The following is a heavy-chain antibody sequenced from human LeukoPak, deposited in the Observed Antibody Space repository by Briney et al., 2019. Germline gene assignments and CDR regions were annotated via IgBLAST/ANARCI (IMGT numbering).Heavy chain of an antibody. V-gene: IGHV4-30-4*01. Sequence: PSETLSLTCTVSGDSINSGDYYWSWIRQPPGKGLEWIGYIYYSGSTYYNPSLKSRITISVDTSKNQFSLKLSSVTAADTAVYYCARDRSGYDHLDYWGQGTLVTVSS. CDR3: ARDRSGYDHLDY. CDR2: IYYSGST. D-gene: IGHD5-12*01. CDR1: GDSINSGDYY. J-gene: IGHJ4*02.